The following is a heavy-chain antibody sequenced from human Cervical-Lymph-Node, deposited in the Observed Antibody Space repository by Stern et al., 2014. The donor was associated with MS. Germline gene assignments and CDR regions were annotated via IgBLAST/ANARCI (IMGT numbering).Heavy chain of an antibody. V-gene: IGHV3-9*01. Sequence: EVQLLESGGTVVQPGRSLRLACSASGFTFDDYAMHWVRQVPGKGLEWVSGISPKSDSMCYVDAVKGRFTISRDNAKNSLYLQMNSLRPEDTALYYCVRPSHFDRSDHYYSHFDLWGQGTLVTVSS. J-gene: IGHJ4*02. CDR3: VRPSHFDRSDHYYSHFDL. D-gene: IGHD3-22*01. CDR2: ISPKSDSM. CDR1: GFTFDDYA.